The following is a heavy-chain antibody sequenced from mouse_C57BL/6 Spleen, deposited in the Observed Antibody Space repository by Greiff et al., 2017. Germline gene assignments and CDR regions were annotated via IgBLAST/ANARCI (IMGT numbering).Heavy chain of an antibody. Sequence: VQLQESGAELVRPGASVTLSCKASGYTFTDYEMHWVKQTPVHGLEWIGAIDPETGGTAYNQKFKGKAILTADKSSSTAYMELRSLTSEDSAVYYCTRRSNYSYTMDYWGQGTSVTVSS. D-gene: IGHD2-5*01. CDR3: TRRSNYSYTMDY. J-gene: IGHJ4*01. CDR1: GYTFTDYE. CDR2: IDPETGGT. V-gene: IGHV1-15*01.